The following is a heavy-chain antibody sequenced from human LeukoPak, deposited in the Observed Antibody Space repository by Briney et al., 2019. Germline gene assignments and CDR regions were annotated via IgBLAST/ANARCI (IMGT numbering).Heavy chain of an antibody. CDR1: GGSISSYY. J-gene: IGHJ4*02. CDR2: IYYSGST. Sequence: SQTLSLTCTVSGGSISSYYWTWIRQPPGKGLEWIGYIYYSGSTNYNPSLKSRVAISVDTSKNQFSLTLSSVTAADTAVYYCATTENSSGWFGYWGQGALVTVSS. CDR3: ATTENSSGWFGY. D-gene: IGHD6-19*01. V-gene: IGHV4-59*08.